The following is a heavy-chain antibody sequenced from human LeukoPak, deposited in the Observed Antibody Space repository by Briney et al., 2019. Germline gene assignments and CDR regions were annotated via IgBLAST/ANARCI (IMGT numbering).Heavy chain of an antibody. J-gene: IGHJ5*02. CDR3: AKVGFNA. Sequence: ASVKVSCKASGYTFTDYFIHWMRQAPGQGLEWMGWMNPNSGGTKYAEKFQGRVTMSRDTSISTAYMELSRLRSDDTAVYYCAKVGFNAWGQGTLVTVSS. CDR2: MNPNSGGT. V-gene: IGHV1-2*02. CDR1: GYTFTDYF.